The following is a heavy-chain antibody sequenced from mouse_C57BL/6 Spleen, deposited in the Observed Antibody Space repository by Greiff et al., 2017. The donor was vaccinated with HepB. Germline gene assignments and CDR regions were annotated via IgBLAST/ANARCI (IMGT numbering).Heavy chain of an antibody. CDR3: ARSLYYGSSYNDY. Sequence: QVQLKESGAELVRPGTSVKVSCKASGYAFTNYLIEWVKQRPGQGLEWIGVINPGSGGTNYNEKFKGKATLTADKSSSTAYMQLSSLTSEDSAVYFCARSLYYGSSYNDYWGQGTTLTVSS. CDR1: GYAFTNYL. J-gene: IGHJ2*01. CDR2: INPGSGGT. D-gene: IGHD1-1*01. V-gene: IGHV1-54*01.